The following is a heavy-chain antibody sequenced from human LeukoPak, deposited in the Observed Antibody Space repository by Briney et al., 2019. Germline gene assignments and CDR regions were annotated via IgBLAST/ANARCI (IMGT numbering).Heavy chain of an antibody. CDR1: GFTFSSYA. V-gene: IGHV3-48*03. Sequence: GGSLRLSCAASGFTFSSYAMNWVRQAPGKGLEWVSYISSSGSTIYYADSVKGRFTISRGNAKNSLYLQMNSLRAEDTAVYYCAELGITMIGGVWGKGTTVTISS. CDR2: ISSSGSTI. D-gene: IGHD3-10*02. CDR3: AELGITMIGGV. J-gene: IGHJ6*04.